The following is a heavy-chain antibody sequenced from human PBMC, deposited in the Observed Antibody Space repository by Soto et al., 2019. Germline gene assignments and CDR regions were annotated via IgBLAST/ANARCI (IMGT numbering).Heavy chain of an antibody. J-gene: IGHJ5*02. CDR1: GFTFTTYP. V-gene: IGHV1-3*05. CDR3: ATDRGGYCSGGSCPEAWFDP. CDR2: INVGNGGT. Sequence: QVQLVQYGAEEKKPGSSVKVSCKASGFTFTTYPMNWLRQAPGQRPEWMGWINVGNGGTKYSQKFQGRVSITRDTSASTAYMQSSSLRSDDTAVYYCATDRGGYCSGGSCPEAWFDPWGQGTLVTVTS. D-gene: IGHD2-15*01.